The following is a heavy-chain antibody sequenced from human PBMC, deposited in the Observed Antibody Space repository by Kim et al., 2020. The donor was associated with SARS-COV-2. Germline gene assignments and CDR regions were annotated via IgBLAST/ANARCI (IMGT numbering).Heavy chain of an antibody. CDR1: GFIFGSFS. D-gene: IGHD2-2*01. V-gene: IGHV3-21*06. CDR3: TRRDAFKFVY. CDR2: ITSGSSDM. Sequence: GGSLRLSCAASGFIFGSFSMNWVRQAPGKGLEWVSSITSGSSDMSYADSVKGRFTISRDNTKNSLYLQMDSLRAEDTALYYCTRRDAFKFVYWGQEALVTVSS. J-gene: IGHJ4*02.